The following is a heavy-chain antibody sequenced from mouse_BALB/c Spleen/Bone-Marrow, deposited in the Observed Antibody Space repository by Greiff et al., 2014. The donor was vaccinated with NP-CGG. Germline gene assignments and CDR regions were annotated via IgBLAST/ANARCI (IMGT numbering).Heavy chain of an antibody. CDR1: DYTFTSYW. J-gene: IGHJ4*01. CDR2: IAPGSGST. D-gene: IGHD1-1*01. CDR3: ARSYYGRAMDY. V-gene: IGHV1S41*01. Sequence: DLVKPGASVKLSCKASDYTFTSYWINWIKQRPGQGLEWIGRIAPGSGSTYYDEMFKGKATLTVDTSSSTAYIQLSSLSSEDSAVYFCARSYYGRAMDYWGQGTSVTVSS.